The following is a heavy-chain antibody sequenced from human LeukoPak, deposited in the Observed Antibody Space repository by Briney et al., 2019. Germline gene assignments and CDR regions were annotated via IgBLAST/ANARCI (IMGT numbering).Heavy chain of an antibody. CDR2: ISWDGGTT. D-gene: IGHD3-16*02. CDR3: AKDLSVLDALDI. J-gene: IGHJ3*02. V-gene: IGHV3-43D*03. CDR1: GFTFDDYA. Sequence: GGSLRLSCAASGFTFDDYAMHWVRQAPGKGLEWVSFISWDGGTTYYADSVKGRFTISRDNSKNSLHLQLNSLRPEDTALYYCAKDLSVLDALDIWGQGTMVTVSS.